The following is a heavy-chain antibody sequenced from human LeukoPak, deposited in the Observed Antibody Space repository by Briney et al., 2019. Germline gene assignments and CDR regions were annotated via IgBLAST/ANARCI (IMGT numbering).Heavy chain of an antibody. D-gene: IGHD3-3*01. CDR1: GFTFSSYA. CDR2: ISSNGGST. Sequence: GGSLRLSCAASGFTFSSYAMHWVRQAPGKGLEYVSAISSNGGSTYYASSVKGRFTISRDNSKNTLYLQMGSLRAEDMAVYYCARAPRPDYDFWSGYSLDYWGQGTLVTVSS. CDR3: ARAPRPDYDFWSGYSLDY. J-gene: IGHJ4*02. V-gene: IGHV3-64*01.